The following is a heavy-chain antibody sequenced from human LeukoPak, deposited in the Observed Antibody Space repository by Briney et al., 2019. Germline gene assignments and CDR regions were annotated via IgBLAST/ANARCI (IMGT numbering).Heavy chain of an antibody. J-gene: IGHJ4*02. CDR2: IYYSGST. CDR1: GGSISSYX. D-gene: IGHD3-3*01. Sequence: XSXTXXVSGGSISSYXWSWVRQPXGXXLEWIGYIYYSGSTNYNPSRKSRVTISVDTSKNQFSLKLSSVTAADTAVYYCASLQFGVVRYWGQGTLVTVSS. CDR3: ASLQFGVVRY. V-gene: IGHV4-59*01.